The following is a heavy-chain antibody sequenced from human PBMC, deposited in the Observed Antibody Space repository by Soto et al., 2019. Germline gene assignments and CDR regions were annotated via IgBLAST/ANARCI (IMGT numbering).Heavy chain of an antibody. Sequence: LRLSCAASGFTFSSYAMSWVRQASGKGLEWVSGISGSGGSTYYADSVKGRFTISRDNSKNMLFLQMNSLRVEDTAVYFCAKDFWNLYYFNYWGQGTLVTVSS. CDR1: GFTFSSYA. V-gene: IGHV3-23*01. D-gene: IGHD1-1*01. J-gene: IGHJ4*02. CDR3: AKDFWNLYYFNY. CDR2: ISGSGGST.